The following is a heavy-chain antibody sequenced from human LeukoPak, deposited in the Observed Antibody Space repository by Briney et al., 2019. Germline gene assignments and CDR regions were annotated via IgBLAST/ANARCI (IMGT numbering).Heavy chain of an antibody. CDR1: GFTFSGSA. J-gene: IGHJ4*02. CDR2: IRSKANSYAT. Sequence: PGGSLRLSCAASGFTFSGSAMHWVRQASGKGLEWVGRIRSKANSYATAYAASVKGRFTISRDDSKNTAYLQMNSLKTEDTAVYYCTTGGVVVVVAATLADYWGQGTLVTVSS. V-gene: IGHV3-73*01. CDR3: TTGGVVVVVAATLADY. D-gene: IGHD2-15*01.